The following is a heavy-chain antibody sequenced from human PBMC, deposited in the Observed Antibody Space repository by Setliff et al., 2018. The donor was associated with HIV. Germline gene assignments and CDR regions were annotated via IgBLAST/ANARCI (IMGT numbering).Heavy chain of an antibody. CDR3: ATYHDYDSSAYYIDLYYLDY. CDR1: GGTFSRYG. Sequence: GASVKVSCKASGGTFSRYGITWVRQAPGQGLEWMGGSTPILDTTNYAQKFQGRVTITTDESTNTVYMELSSLRSDDTAVYYCATYHDYDSSAYYIDLYYLDYWGQGTLVTVTS. CDR2: STPILDTT. D-gene: IGHD3-22*01. V-gene: IGHV1-69*05. J-gene: IGHJ4*02.